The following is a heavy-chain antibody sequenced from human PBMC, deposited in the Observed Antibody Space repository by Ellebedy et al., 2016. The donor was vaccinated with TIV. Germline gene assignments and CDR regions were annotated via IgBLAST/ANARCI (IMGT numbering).Heavy chain of an antibody. V-gene: IGHV1-58*01. J-gene: IGHJ3*02. D-gene: IGHD3-16*02. Sequence: SVKVSXKASGFTFTSSAVQWVRQARGQRLEWIGWIVVGSGNTNYAQKFQERVTITRDMSTSTAYMELSSLRSEDTAVYYCAAEGDYDYVWGSYRRDAFDIWGQGTMVTVSS. CDR2: IVVGSGNT. CDR1: GFTFTSSA. CDR3: AAEGDYDYVWGSYRRDAFDI.